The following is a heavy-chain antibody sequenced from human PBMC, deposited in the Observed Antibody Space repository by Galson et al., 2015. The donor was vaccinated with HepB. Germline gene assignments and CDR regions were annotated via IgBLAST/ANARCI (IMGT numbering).Heavy chain of an antibody. J-gene: IGHJ4*02. V-gene: IGHV1-2*02. CDR2: INPNSGGT. D-gene: IGHD5-12*01. CDR1: GYTFTGYY. CDR3: ARESTWISQYYFDY. Sequence: SVKVSCKASGYTFTGYYMHWVRQAPGQGLEWMGWINPNSGGTNYAQKFQGRVTMTRDTSISTAYMELSRLRSDDTAVYYCARESTWISQYYFDYWGQGTLVTVSS.